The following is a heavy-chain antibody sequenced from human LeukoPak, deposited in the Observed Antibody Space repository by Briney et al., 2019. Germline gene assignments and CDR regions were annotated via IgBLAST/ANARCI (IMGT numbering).Heavy chain of an antibody. J-gene: IGHJ3*02. Sequence: SETLSLTCAVYGGSFSGYYWSWIRQPPGKGLEWIGEINHSGSTHYNPSLKSRVTISVDTSKNQFSLKLSSVTAADTAVYYCARPLIQEYDFWSGYLPNDAFDIWGQGTMVTVSS. V-gene: IGHV4-34*01. D-gene: IGHD3-3*01. CDR3: ARPLIQEYDFWSGYLPNDAFDI. CDR2: INHSGST. CDR1: GGSFSGYY.